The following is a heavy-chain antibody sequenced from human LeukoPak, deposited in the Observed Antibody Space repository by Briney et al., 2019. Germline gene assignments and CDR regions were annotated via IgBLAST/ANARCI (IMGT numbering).Heavy chain of an antibody. D-gene: IGHD3-22*01. V-gene: IGHV4-38-2*01. CDR1: GYSISSGYY. J-gene: IGHJ5*02. Sequence: PSETPSLTCAVSGYSISSGYYWGWIRQPPGKGLEWIGSIYHSGSTYYNPSLKSRVTISVDTSKNQFSLKLSSVTAADTAVYYCARGQITTIVVVYNWFDPWGQGTLVTVSS. CDR3: ARGQITTIVVVYNWFDP. CDR2: IYHSGST.